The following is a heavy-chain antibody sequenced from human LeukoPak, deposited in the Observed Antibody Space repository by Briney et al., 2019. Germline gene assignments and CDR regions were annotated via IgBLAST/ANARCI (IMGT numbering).Heavy chain of an antibody. J-gene: IGHJ4*02. CDR1: GFTFTSSA. D-gene: IGHD1-26*01. CDR3: AAGDLVGASADY. Sequence: ASVKVSCKASGFTFTSSAVQWVRQARGQRLEWIGWIVVGSGNTNYAQKFQERVTITRDMSTSTAHMELSSLRSEDTAVYYCAAGDLVGASADYWGQGTLVTVSS. CDR2: IVVGSGNT. V-gene: IGHV1-58*01.